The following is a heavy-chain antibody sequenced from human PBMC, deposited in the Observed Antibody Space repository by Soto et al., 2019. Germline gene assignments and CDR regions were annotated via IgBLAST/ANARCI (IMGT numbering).Heavy chain of an antibody. V-gene: IGHV1-18*04. CDR2: ISAYNGNT. D-gene: IGHD2-21*02. CDR3: ARDTPIQDCSRGNYYYGMDV. Sequence: GASVKVSCKASGYTFTSYGISWVRQAPGQGLEWMGWISAYNGNTNYAQKLQGRVTMTTDTSTSTAYMELRSLRSDDTAVYYCARDTPIQDCSRGNYYYGMDVWGQGTTVTVSS. J-gene: IGHJ6*02. CDR1: GYTFTSYG.